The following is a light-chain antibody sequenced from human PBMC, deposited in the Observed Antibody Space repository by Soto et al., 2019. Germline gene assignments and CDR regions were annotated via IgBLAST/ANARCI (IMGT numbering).Light chain of an antibody. J-gene: IGKJ3*01. Sequence: DIQMTQSPSSVSASVGDRVTITCRASQAISRSLARYQQKPGEAPKLLIYAASILQSGVPSRFSGSGSGTDFTLTITRLQPEDFASYYCQQANSFPFTFGPGTKV. V-gene: IGKV1-12*01. CDR1: QAISRS. CDR3: QQANSFPFT. CDR2: AAS.